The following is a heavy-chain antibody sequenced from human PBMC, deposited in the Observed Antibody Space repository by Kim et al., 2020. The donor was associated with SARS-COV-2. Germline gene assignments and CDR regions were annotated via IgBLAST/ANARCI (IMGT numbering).Heavy chain of an antibody. D-gene: IGHD6-19*01. V-gene: IGHV4-34*01. J-gene: IGHJ4*02. CDR3: ARGRKRYSSGWYGRDY. Sequence: SLKSRVTISVDTSKNQFSLKLSSVTAADTAVYYCARGRKRYSSGWYGRDYWDQGTLVTVSS.